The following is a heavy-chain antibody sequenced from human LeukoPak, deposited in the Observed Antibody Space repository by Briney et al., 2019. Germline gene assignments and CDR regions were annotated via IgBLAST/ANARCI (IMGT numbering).Heavy chain of an antibody. Sequence: GASVKVSCKASGGTFSSYAISWVRQAPGQGLEWMGRIIPVLGIANYAQKFQGRVTITADKSTSTAYMELSSLRSEDTAVYYCARQTDSGSYVDYWGQGTLVTVSS. J-gene: IGHJ4*02. CDR1: GGTFSSYA. D-gene: IGHD1-26*01. V-gene: IGHV1-69*04. CDR3: ARQTDSGSYVDY. CDR2: IIPVLGIA.